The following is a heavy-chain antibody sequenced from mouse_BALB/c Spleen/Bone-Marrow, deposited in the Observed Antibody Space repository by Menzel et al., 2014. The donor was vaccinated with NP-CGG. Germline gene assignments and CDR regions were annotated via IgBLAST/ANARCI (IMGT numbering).Heavy chain of an antibody. CDR1: GYSIASGFY. D-gene: IGHD1-1*01. CDR3: ARGNYYWFAY. Sequence: EVQLVESGPGLVKPSQSLSLTCSVTGYSIASGFYWNWIRQFPGNKLEWMGYISFDGTNNYDPSLKNRISTTRDTSKNQFFLKLNSVTTEDTATYYCARGNYYWFAYWGQGTLVTVSA. CDR2: ISFDGTN. V-gene: IGHV3-6*02. J-gene: IGHJ3*01.